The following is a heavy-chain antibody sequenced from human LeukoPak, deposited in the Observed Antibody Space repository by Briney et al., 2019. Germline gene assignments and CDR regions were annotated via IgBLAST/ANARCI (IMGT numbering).Heavy chain of an antibody. Sequence: RGESLKISCKGSGYSFTSYWIGWVRQMPGKGLEWTGIIYPGDSDTRYSPSFQGQVTISADKSISTAYLQWSSLKASDTAMYYCARRGYSYGPHKDAFDIWGQGTMVTVSS. V-gene: IGHV5-51*01. CDR2: IYPGDSDT. CDR3: ARRGYSYGPHKDAFDI. D-gene: IGHD5-18*01. CDR1: GYSFTSYW. J-gene: IGHJ3*02.